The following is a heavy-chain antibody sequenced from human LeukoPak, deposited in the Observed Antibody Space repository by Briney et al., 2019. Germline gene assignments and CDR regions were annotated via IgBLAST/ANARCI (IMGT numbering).Heavy chain of an antibody. V-gene: IGHV3-23*01. D-gene: IGHD4-17*01. CDR2: ISGSGGST. J-gene: IGHJ4*02. CDR3: AKAYYGDYYDY. CDR1: GFTFSTYW. Sequence: GGSLRLSCAASGFTFSTYWMHWVRQAPGKGLEWVSAISGSGGSTYYADSVKGRFTISRDNSKNTLYLQMNSLRAEDTAVYYCAKAYYGDYYDYWGQGTLVTVSS.